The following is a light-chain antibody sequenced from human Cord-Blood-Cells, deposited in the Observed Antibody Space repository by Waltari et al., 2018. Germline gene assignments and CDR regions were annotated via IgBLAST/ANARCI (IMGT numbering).Light chain of an antibody. Sequence: DIQMTQSPSTLSASVGDRVTIPCRASQSISSWLAWYQQKPGKAPKLLIYDASSLESGVPSRFSGSGSGTEFTLTISSLQPDDFATYYCQQYNSYSPETFGQGTKVEIK. CDR2: DAS. CDR3: QQYNSYSPET. V-gene: IGKV1-5*01. J-gene: IGKJ1*01. CDR1: QSISSW.